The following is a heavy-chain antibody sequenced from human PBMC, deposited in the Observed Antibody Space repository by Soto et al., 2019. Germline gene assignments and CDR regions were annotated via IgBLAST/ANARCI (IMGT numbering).Heavy chain of an antibody. D-gene: IGHD6-13*01. CDR3: ARDGIAAAGTDY. V-gene: IGHV3-21*01. CDR2: ISSSSSYI. J-gene: IGHJ4*02. Sequence: EVQLVESGGGLGKTGGSLRLSCAASGFTFSSYSMNWVRQAPGKGLEWVSSISSSSSYIYYADSVKGRFTISRDNAKNSLYLQMNSLRAEDTAVYYCARDGIAAAGTDYWGQGTLVTVSS. CDR1: GFTFSSYS.